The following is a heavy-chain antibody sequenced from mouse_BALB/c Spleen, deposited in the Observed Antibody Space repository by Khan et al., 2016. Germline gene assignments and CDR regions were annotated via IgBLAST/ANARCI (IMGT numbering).Heavy chain of an antibody. V-gene: IGHV3-2*02. J-gene: IGHJ3*01. Sequence: EVQLQESGPGLVKPSQSLSLTCTVTGYSITSDYAWNWIRQFPGNKLEWMGYISYSGSTSYNPSLKSRISITRDTSKNQFFLQLNSVTTEDTATYYCARWGYDYDVFAYWGQGTLVTVSA. CDR2: ISYSGST. D-gene: IGHD2-4*01. CDR1: GYSITSDYA. CDR3: ARWGYDYDVFAY.